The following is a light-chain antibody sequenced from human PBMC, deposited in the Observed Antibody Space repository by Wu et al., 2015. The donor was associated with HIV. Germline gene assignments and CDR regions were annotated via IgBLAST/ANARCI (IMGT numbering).Light chain of an antibody. J-gene: IGKJ2*01. Sequence: DIQMTQSPSSLSGAVGDTVTIACRASQTVSTYLNWYRQRLGEAPNLLIYSASRLANGVPSRFSGSGSGTEFTLTTTSLQPEDFATYYCQQSYSVPATFGQGTRL. CDR1: QTVSTY. V-gene: IGKV1-39*01. CDR3: QQSYSVPAT. CDR2: SAS.